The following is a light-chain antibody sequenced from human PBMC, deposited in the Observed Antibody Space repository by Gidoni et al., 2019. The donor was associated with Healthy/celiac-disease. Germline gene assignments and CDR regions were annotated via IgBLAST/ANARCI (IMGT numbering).Light chain of an antibody. V-gene: IGKV3-15*01. Sequence: IVMTQSPATLSVSPGERATLSCRASQSVSSNLAWYQQKPGQAPRLLIYGSSTRATGLPARFRGSGSGTEFTLTISSLQSEDFAVYYCQQYNNWLWTFGQGTKVELK. J-gene: IGKJ1*01. CDR2: GSS. CDR3: QQYNNWLWT. CDR1: QSVSSN.